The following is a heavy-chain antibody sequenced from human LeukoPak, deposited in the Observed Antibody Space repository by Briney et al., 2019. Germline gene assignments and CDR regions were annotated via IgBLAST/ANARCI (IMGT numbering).Heavy chain of an antibody. J-gene: IGHJ4*02. CDR2: VYSGGSA. D-gene: IGHD6-19*01. CDR1: GFTVSSNY. V-gene: IGHV3-53*01. CDR3: ARDRGSSSGWYAFDY. Sequence: GGSLRLSCASSGFTVSSNYMSWVRQAPGKGLEWVSVVYSGGSAYYADSVKGRFTISRDNFKNTLHLQMNSLRAEDTAVYYCARDRGSSSGWYAFDYWGQGTLVTVSS.